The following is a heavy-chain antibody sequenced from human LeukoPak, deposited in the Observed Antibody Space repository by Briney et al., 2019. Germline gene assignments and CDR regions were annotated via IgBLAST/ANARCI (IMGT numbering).Heavy chain of an antibody. Sequence: GASVKVSCKASGGTFSSYAISWVRQAPGQGLEWMGGIIPIFGTANYAQKFQGRVTMTRNTSISTAYMELSSLRSEDTAVYYCARGLFTYSSSWYGMISSKRYYYYYYMDVWGKGTTVTISS. J-gene: IGHJ6*03. V-gene: IGHV1-69*05. CDR1: GGTFSSYA. CDR2: IIPIFGTA. CDR3: ARGLFTYSSSWYGMISSKRYYYYYYMDV. D-gene: IGHD6-13*01.